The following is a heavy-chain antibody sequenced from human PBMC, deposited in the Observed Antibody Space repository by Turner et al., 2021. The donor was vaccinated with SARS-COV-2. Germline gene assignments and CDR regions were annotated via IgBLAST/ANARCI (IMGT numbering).Heavy chain of an antibody. J-gene: IGHJ4*02. D-gene: IGHD3-9*01. CDR3: AKDRGFEILTGYSPYFDY. CDR1: GFTFDDYA. V-gene: IGHV3-9*01. CDR2: IIWNIGSI. Sequence: EVQLVEHGGGLVQHGRSLRLSCAASGFTFDDYAMHWVRQAPGKGLEWVSGIIWNIGSIGYADSVKGRFTMSRDNAKNSLYLQMNSLRAEDTALYDCAKDRGFEILTGYSPYFDYWGQGTLVTVSS.